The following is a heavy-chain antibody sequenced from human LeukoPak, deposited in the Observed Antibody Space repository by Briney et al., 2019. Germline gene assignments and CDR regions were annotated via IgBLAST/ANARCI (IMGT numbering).Heavy chain of an antibody. D-gene: IGHD6-6*01. CDR3: ARLFEYSSSSGAFDI. V-gene: IGHV5-51*01. J-gene: IGHJ3*02. CDR1: GYSFTSYW. Sequence: GESLQISCQGSGYSFTSYWIGWVRQLPGKGLEWMGIIYPGDSDTRYSPSFQGQVTISADKSISTAYLQWSSLKASDTAMYYCARLFEYSSSSGAFDIWGQGTMVTVSS. CDR2: IYPGDSDT.